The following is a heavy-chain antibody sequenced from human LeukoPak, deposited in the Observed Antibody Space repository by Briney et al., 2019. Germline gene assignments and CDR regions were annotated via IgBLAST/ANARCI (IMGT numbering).Heavy chain of an antibody. D-gene: IGHD6-13*01. J-gene: IGHJ5*02. CDR2: IYTSGST. Sequence: SETLSLTCTVSGGSISSDYWSWIRQPDGKGLEWIGRIYTSGSTNYNPSLKSRVSMSVDTSTNQFSLKLSSVTAADTAIYYCTRDSLVHPNRWFDPWGQGTLVIVSS. CDR1: GGSISSDY. V-gene: IGHV4-4*07. CDR3: TRDSLVHPNRWFDP.